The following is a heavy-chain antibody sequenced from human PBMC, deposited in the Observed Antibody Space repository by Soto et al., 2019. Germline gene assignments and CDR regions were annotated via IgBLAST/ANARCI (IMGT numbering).Heavy chain of an antibody. D-gene: IGHD2-15*01. CDR2: IKTKAEGGAT. V-gene: IGHV3-15*07. Sequence: EVQLVESGGGLVKPGGSFRLSWEASDFIFTTAGRNWVRQAPGKGLEWVGRIKTKAEGGATDYAAPLKGRFTISRDDSRNTLFLQMNSLKTEDTAVYYCTTGSVEGVWGQGATVTVSS. CDR1: DFIFTTAG. J-gene: IGHJ6*02. CDR3: TTGSVEGV.